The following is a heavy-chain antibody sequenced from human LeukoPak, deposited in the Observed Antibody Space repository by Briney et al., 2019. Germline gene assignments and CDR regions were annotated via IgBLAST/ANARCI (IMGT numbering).Heavy chain of an antibody. J-gene: IGHJ3*02. Sequence: GGSLRLSCAASGFTVSDNYMTWVRQAPGKGLEWVSSIYSAGATHYAEAVKGRFTISRDNSKNTLYLQMNSLRAEDMAVYYCARIEWERLGRAFDIWGQGTMVTVSS. V-gene: IGHV3-53*01. CDR3: ARIEWERLGRAFDI. D-gene: IGHD1-26*01. CDR2: IYSAGAT. CDR1: GFTVSDNY.